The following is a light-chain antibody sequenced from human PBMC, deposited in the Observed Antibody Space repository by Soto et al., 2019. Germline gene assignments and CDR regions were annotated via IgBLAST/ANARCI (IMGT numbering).Light chain of an antibody. CDR1: SSDVGTYNF. CDR2: DVS. Sequence: QSVLTQPASVSGSPGQSITICCTGTSSDVGTYNFVSRYRQHPVKAPILIIFDVSSRPSGISNRFSGSKSGNTASLTISGVQAEDEADYYCSSYANSDTVIFGGGTKVTVL. J-gene: IGLJ2*01. CDR3: SSYANSDTVI. V-gene: IGLV2-14*01.